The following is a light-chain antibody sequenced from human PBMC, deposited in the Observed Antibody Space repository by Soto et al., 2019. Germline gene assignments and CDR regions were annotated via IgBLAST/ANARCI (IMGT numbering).Light chain of an antibody. J-gene: IGKJ1*01. CDR3: QQYNNLRT. V-gene: IGKV3-15*01. Sequence: EIVMTQSPATLSVSPGERATLSCRASQSVTSRLAWYQQKPGQAPRLLIYGASTRATGIPARFSGSGSGTEFTLTISSLQSVDFAIYYCQQYNNLRTFGQGTKVEIK. CDR2: GAS. CDR1: QSVTSR.